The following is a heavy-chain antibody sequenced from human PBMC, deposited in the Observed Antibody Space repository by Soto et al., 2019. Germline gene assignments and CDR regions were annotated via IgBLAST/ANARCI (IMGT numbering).Heavy chain of an antibody. D-gene: IGHD3-22*01. Sequence: QVQLVESGGGVVQPGRSLRLSCAASGFTFSSYGMHWVRQAPGKGLEWVAVMSYDGSNKYYADSVKGRFTISRDNSKNTLYLQMNSLRAEDTAVYYCAKARAYYYDSSALGDYWGQGTLVTVSS. J-gene: IGHJ4*02. V-gene: IGHV3-30*18. CDR2: MSYDGSNK. CDR3: AKARAYYYDSSALGDY. CDR1: GFTFSSYG.